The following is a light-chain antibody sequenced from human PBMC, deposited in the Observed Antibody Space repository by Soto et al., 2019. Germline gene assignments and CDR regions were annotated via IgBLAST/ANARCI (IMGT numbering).Light chain of an antibody. V-gene: IGKV1-27*01. Sequence: DIQMTQSPSSLSASVGDRVTITCRASQGITNYLAWYQQKPGKVPKLLIYAASTLQSGVPSPFSGSGSGTDFTLTISSLQPEDVATYYCQKYNSAPALTFGGGTKVEIK. J-gene: IGKJ4*01. CDR1: QGITNY. CDR2: AAS. CDR3: QKYNSAPALT.